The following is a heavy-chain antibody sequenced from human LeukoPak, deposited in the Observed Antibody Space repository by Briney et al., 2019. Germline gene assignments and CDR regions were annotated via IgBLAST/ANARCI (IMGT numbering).Heavy chain of an antibody. CDR3: AKLASGLPPLFDY. CDR1: GFTFSSYG. CDR2: ISYDGSNK. D-gene: IGHD3-3*02. Sequence: GGSLRLSCAASGFTFSSYGMHWVRQAPGKGLEWVAVISYDGSNKYYADSVKGRFTISRDNSKNTLYLQMNSLRAEDTAVYYCAKLASGLPPLFDYWGQGILVTVSS. J-gene: IGHJ4*02. V-gene: IGHV3-30*18.